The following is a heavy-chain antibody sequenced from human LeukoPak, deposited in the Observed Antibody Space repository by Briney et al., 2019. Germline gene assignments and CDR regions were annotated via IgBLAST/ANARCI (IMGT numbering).Heavy chain of an antibody. D-gene: IGHD5-24*01. CDR3: AKKMPALKGFDY. V-gene: IGHV3-23*01. J-gene: IGHJ4*02. CDR2: VSGSGSNT. Sequence: SGGSLRLSCAASVFTFGSYAMSRVRQAPGKGLEWVSAVSGSGSNTYYTDSVKGRFTISRDSSKNTVYLQMGSLGGEDTALYYCAKKMPALKGFDYWGRGALVTASS. CDR1: VFTFGSYA.